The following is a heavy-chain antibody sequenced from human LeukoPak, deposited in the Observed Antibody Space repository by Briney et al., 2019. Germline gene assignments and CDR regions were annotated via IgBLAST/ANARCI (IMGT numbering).Heavy chain of an antibody. V-gene: IGHV1-24*01. J-gene: IGHJ4*02. CDR1: GYTLTELS. D-gene: IGHD1-26*01. Sequence: ASVKVSCKVSGYTLTELSMHWVRQAPGKGLEWMGGFDPEDGETIYAQMFQGRVTMTEDTSTDTAYMELSSLRSEDTAVYYCATALMIVGATSGDYWGQGTLVTVSS. CDR2: FDPEDGET. CDR3: ATALMIVGATSGDY.